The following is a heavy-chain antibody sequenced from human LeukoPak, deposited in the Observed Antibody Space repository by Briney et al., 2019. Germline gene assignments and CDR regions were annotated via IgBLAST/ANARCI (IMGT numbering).Heavy chain of an antibody. CDR1: GFTFSSYE. CDR2: ISSSGSTI. V-gene: IGHV3-48*03. CDR3: AELGITMIGGV. J-gene: IGHJ6*04. Sequence: GRSLRLSCAASGFTFSSYEMNSVRQAPGKGLEWVSYISSSGSTIYYADSVKGRFTISRDNAKNSLYLQMNSLRAEDTAVYYCAELGITMIGGVWGKGTTVTISS. D-gene: IGHD3-10*02.